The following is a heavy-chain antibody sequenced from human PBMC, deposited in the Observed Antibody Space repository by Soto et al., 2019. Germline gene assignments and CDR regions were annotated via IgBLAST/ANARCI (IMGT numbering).Heavy chain of an antibody. J-gene: IGHJ4*02. D-gene: IGHD2-15*01. CDR2: INPSGGST. Sequence: QVQLVQSGAEVKKPGASVKVSCKASGYTFTSYYMHWVRQAPGQGLEWMGIINPSGGSTSYAQKFQGRVTMTRDTSTSTVYMELSSLRSEDTAVYYCEVTRLGYCSGRSCYHLDYWGQGTLVTVSS. V-gene: IGHV1-46*01. CDR1: GYTFTSYY. CDR3: EVTRLGYCSGRSCYHLDY.